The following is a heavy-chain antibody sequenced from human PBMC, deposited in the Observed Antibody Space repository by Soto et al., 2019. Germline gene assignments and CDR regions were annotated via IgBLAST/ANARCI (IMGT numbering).Heavy chain of an antibody. Sequence: QVQLVPSGAEVKKPGSSVTVSCKASGGTFSSYAISWVRQAPGQGLEWMGGIIPIFGTANYAQKFQGRVTITADESTNTAYMELSSVRAEDTAVYYCARRALPNSSSPYTYYYYGMDGWGQGTTVTVSS. CDR1: GGTFSSYA. V-gene: IGHV1-69*01. CDR2: IIPIFGTA. CDR3: ARRALPNSSSPYTYYYYGMDG. D-gene: IGHD6-13*01. J-gene: IGHJ6*02.